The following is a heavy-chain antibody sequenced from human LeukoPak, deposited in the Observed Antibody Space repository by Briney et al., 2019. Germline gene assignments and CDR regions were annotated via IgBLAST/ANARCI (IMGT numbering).Heavy chain of an antibody. J-gene: IGHJ4*02. V-gene: IGHV3-7*01. CDR1: GFTFSSYW. CDR3: AREGVRAARDY. Sequence: PGGSLRLSCAASGFTFSSYWMSWARQAPGKGLGWVANIKQDETEKNYVDSVKGRFTISRDNAKNSLYLQMNSLRAEDTAVYYCAREGVRAARDYWGQGTLVTVSS. CDR2: IKQDETEK. D-gene: IGHD6-6*01.